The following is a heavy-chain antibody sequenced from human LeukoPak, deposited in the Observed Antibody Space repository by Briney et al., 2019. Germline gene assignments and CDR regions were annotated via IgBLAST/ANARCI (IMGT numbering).Heavy chain of an antibody. Sequence: SETLSLTCTVSGGSISSYYWSWIRQPPGKGLEWVGYLYYSGSGSESTNYNPSLKSRVTISVDTSKNQFSLKLNSVTAADTAVYYCARGPNGVYCSGGSCLRRDYWGQGTLVTVSS. CDR3: ARGPNGVYCSGGSCLRRDY. D-gene: IGHD2-15*01. J-gene: IGHJ4*02. CDR1: GGSISSYY. CDR2: LYYSGSGSEST. V-gene: IGHV4-59*01.